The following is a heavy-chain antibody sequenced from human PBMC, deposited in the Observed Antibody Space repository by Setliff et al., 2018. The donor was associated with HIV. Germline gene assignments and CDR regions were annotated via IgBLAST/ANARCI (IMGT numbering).Heavy chain of an antibody. CDR1: GGSISSSSYY. Sequence: SETLSLTCTVSGGSISSSSYYWGWIRQPPGEGLEWIGEIYHSGSTNYKPSLKSRATISVDTSENHFSLRLSSVTAADTAVYYCARLDYSNYYSYYIDVWGEGTMVTVSS. CDR2: IYHSGST. D-gene: IGHD4-4*01. CDR3: ARLDYSNYYSYYIDV. J-gene: IGHJ6*03. V-gene: IGHV4-39*02.